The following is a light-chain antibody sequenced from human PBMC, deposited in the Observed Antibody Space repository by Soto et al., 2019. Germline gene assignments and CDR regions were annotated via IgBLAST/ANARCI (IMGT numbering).Light chain of an antibody. J-gene: IGKJ4*01. CDR2: GAS. Sequence: EIVLTQSPGTLSLSPGERATLSCRASQSGSNSYLAWHQQKRGQAPRLLIYGASSRATGIPDRFSGSGSGTDFPLTISRLEPEAFAVYYCQPYGRSLTFGGGTKVAIK. CDR1: QSGSNSY. V-gene: IGKV3-20*01. CDR3: QPYGRSLT.